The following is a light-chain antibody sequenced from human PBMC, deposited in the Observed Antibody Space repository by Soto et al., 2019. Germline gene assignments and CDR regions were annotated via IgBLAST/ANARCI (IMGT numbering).Light chain of an antibody. CDR3: RSYAGGFVV. J-gene: IGLJ2*01. CDR1: SSDIGAHTY. Sequence: QSALTQPASVSGSPGQSITISCTGTSSDIGAHTYVSWFQQHPGKVPKVIIYNVSTRPSGISDRFSGSKSGNTASLTISGLQDEDEADYYCRSYAGGFVVFGGGTKLTVL. CDR2: NVS. V-gene: IGLV2-14*01.